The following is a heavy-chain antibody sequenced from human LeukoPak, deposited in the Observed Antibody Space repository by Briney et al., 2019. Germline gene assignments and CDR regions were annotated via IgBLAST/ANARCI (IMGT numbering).Heavy chain of an antibody. Sequence: KSSETLSLTCTVSGGSISSSSYYWGWIRQPPGKGLEWIGSIYYSGSTYYNPSLKSRVTISVDTSKNQFSLKLSSVTAADTAVYYCARLSSGWYGVDYWGQGTLVTVSS. D-gene: IGHD6-19*01. CDR1: GGSISSSSYY. V-gene: IGHV4-39*01. CDR2: IYYSGST. J-gene: IGHJ4*02. CDR3: ARLSSGWYGVDY.